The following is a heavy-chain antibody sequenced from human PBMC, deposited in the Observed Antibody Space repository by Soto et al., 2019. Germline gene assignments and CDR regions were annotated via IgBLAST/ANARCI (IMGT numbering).Heavy chain of an antibody. J-gene: IGHJ4*02. CDR1: GFTFSSYG. D-gene: IGHD6-13*01. CDR3: AKDHNKVASSSWYEPFDY. CDR2: ISYDGSNK. V-gene: IGHV3-30*18. Sequence: QVQLVESGGGVVQPGRSLRLSCAASGFTFSSYGMHWVRQAPGKGLEWVAVISYDGSNKYYADSVKGRFTISRDNSKNTLYLQINSLRAEDTAVYYCAKDHNKVASSSWYEPFDYWGQGTLVTVSS.